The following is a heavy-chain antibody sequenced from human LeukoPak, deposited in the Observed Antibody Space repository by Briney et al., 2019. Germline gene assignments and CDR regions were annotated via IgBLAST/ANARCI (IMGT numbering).Heavy chain of an antibody. CDR3: ARGSRTEYYYDSSGYYYAC. CDR2: MNPNSGNT. CDR1: GYTFTSYD. D-gene: IGHD3-22*01. J-gene: IGHJ4*02. V-gene: IGHV1-8*01. Sequence: ASVKVSCKASGYTFTSYDINWVRQATGQGLEWMRWMNPNSGNTGYAQKFQGRVTMTRNTSISTAYMELSSLRSEDTAVYYCARGSRTEYYYDSSGYYYACWGQGTLVTVSS.